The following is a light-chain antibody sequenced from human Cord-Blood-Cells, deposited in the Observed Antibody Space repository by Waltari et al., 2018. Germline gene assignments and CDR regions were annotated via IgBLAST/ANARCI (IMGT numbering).Light chain of an antibody. CDR3: CSYAGSYTWV. J-gene: IGLJ3*02. V-gene: IGLV2-11*01. CDR2: DVS. Sequence: QSALTHPRSVSGSPGQSVTISCTGTSSDVGGYNYLPWYQQHPGKAPKLMIYDVSNRPSGVPDRFSGSKSGNTASLTISGLQAEDEADYYCCSYAGSYTWVFGGGTKLTVL. CDR1: SSDVGGYNY.